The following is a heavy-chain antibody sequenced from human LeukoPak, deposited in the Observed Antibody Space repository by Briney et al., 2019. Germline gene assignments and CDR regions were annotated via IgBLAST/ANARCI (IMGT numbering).Heavy chain of an antibody. CDR3: ARSGYSSGWYVGETYYFDY. Sequence: GGSLRLSCTVSGFTFDDYAMHWVRHTPGKGREWVAGITWNRDNIGYGDSVKGRFTISRDNVKNVLYLQMNSLRPEDTALYYCARSGYSSGWYVGETYYFDYWGQGTLVTVSS. J-gene: IGHJ4*02. D-gene: IGHD6-19*01. CDR2: ITWNRDNI. V-gene: IGHV3-9*01. CDR1: GFTFDDYA.